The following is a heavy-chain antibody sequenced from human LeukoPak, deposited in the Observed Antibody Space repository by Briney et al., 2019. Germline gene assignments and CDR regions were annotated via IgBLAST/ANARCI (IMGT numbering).Heavy chain of an antibody. J-gene: IGHJ4*02. V-gene: IGHV3-23*01. Sequence: PGGSLILSCAASGFTFSSYAMSWVRQAPGKGLEWVSAISGSGGSTYYADSVKGRFTISRDNSKNTLYLQMNSLRAEDTAVYYCAKDGAWFGELLGYFDYWGQGTLVTVSS. CDR2: ISGSGGST. CDR1: GFTFSSYA. D-gene: IGHD3-10*01. CDR3: AKDGAWFGELLGYFDY.